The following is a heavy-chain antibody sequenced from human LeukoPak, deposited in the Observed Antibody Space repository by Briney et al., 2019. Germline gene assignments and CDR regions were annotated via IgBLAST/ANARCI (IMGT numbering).Heavy chain of an antibody. V-gene: IGHV3-7*03. CDR2: IKQDGSEI. J-gene: IGHJ4*02. CDR3: VRDKLTGASRLDY. D-gene: IGHD7-27*01. Sequence: GGSLRLSCAASGFTFSNYWMSWVRQAPGKELEWVANIKQDGSEIYYVDSVKGRFTVSRDNAKNSLYLQMNSLRAEDTAVYYCVRDKLTGASRLDYWGQGTLLTVSS. CDR1: GFTFSNYW.